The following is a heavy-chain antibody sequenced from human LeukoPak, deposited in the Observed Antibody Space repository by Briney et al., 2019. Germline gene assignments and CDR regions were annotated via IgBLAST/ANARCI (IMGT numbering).Heavy chain of an antibody. CDR2: ISSSGSTI. D-gene: IGHD3-9*01. Sequence: PGGSLRLSCAASGFTFSSYEMNWVRQAPGKGLEWVSYISSSGSTIYYADSVKGRFTISRDNAKNSLYLQMNSLRAEDTVVYYCARGSPGDFDWLLRGCTFDYWGQGTLVTVSS. V-gene: IGHV3-48*03. CDR1: GFTFSSYE. CDR3: ARGSPGDFDWLLRGCTFDY. J-gene: IGHJ4*02.